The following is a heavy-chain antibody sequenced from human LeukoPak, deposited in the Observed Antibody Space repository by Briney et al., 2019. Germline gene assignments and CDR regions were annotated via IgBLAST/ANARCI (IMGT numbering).Heavy chain of an antibody. V-gene: IGHV3-21*01. J-gene: IGHJ5*02. CDR1: GFTFSSYS. D-gene: IGHD6-13*01. Sequence: PGGSLRLSCAASGFTFSSYSMNWVRQAPGKGLEYVSSISSSSSYIYYADSLKGRFTISRDNAKNSLYLQMNNLRAEDTAVYYCVRDGSSTWPHGWFDPWGQGTLVTVSS. CDR3: VRDGSSTWPHGWFDP. CDR2: ISSSSSYI.